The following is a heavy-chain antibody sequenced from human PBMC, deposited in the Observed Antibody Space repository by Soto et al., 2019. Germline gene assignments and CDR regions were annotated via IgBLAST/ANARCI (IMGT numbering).Heavy chain of an antibody. CDR3: ARRSSSSLGSLFDP. Sequence: SETLSLTCTVSGDSISSYYWTWIRQPPGKGLEWIGYIYYSGSTNYNPSLKSRVTISADTSKNQFSLKLRSVTAADTAVYYCARRSSSSLGSLFDPWGRGILVTVSS. CDR2: IYYSGST. J-gene: IGHJ5*02. V-gene: IGHV4-59*01. CDR1: GDSISSYY. D-gene: IGHD6-6*01.